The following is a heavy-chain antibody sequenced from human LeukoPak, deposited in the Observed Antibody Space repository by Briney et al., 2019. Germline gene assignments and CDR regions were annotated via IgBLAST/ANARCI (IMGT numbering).Heavy chain of an antibody. D-gene: IGHD3-3*01. V-gene: IGHV3-21*04. J-gene: IGHJ5*02. CDR1: GFTFSRHS. CDR3: ARVPFGVVSNWFDP. CDR2: ISSSSSYI. Sequence: SGGSLRLSCAVSGFTFSRHSMNWVRQAPGKGLEWVSSISSSSSYIYYADSVKGRFTISRDNAKNSLYLQMNSLRAEDTALYHCARVPFGVVSNWFDPWGQGTLVTVSS.